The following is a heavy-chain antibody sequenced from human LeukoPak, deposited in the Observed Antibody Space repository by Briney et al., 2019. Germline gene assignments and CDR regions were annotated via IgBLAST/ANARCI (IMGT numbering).Heavy chain of an antibody. V-gene: IGHV4-59*01. Sequence: SETLSLTCTVSSGSITSYYWNWIRQPPGKGLEWIGCIYYSGTTKYNASLKSRVTISVDTSKNQFSLKLSSVTAADTAVYYCAREGGKYWGQGTLLTVSS. CDR2: IYYSGTT. J-gene: IGHJ4*02. CDR1: SGSITSYY. D-gene: IGHD3-16*01. CDR3: AREGGKY.